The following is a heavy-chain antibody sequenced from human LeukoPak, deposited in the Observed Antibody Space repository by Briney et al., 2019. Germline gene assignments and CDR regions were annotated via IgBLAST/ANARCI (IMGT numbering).Heavy chain of an antibody. CDR2: INPNSGVP. CDR1: GYTFTGYY. V-gene: IGHV1-2*06. J-gene: IGHJ5*02. Sequence: ASVKVSCKASGYTFTGYYMHWVRQAPGQGLEWLGRINPNSGVPNYAQKFQGRVTMTRDTAISTAYMQLSSLSSGDTAVYYCAREVGYSSSYYGRFDPWGQETLVTVSS. D-gene: IGHD6-13*01. CDR3: AREVGYSSSYYGRFDP.